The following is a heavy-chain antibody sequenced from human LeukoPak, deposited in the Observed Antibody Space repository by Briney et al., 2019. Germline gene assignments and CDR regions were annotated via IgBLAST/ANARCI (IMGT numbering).Heavy chain of an antibody. Sequence: SVTVSFTASGGTFSSYGISWVRQAPAPGMEWMGGVIPIFSTANYAQKFQGRVTITADESTSTAYMELSSLRSEDTAVYYCALDYDFWSGSTVRYYYYMDVWGKGTTVTVSS. V-gene: IGHV1-69*13. CDR2: VIPIFSTA. D-gene: IGHD3-3*01. CDR3: ALDYDFWSGSTVRYYYYMDV. J-gene: IGHJ6*03. CDR1: GGTFSSYG.